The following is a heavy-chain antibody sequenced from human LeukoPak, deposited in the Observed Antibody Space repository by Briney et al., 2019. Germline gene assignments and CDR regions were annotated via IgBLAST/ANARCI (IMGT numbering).Heavy chain of an antibody. V-gene: IGHV3-23*01. CDR1: GFTFSSYA. CDR3: AKTTTGYSSGRYPGLPADY. Sequence: GGSLRLSCAASGFTFSSYAMSWVRQAPGKGLEWVSGIFGSGGSARYADSVKGRFTVSRDNSQNTVYLQLSSLRAEDTAVYYCAKTTTGYSSGRYPGLPADYGGQGSLVTVSS. D-gene: IGHD6-19*01. J-gene: IGHJ4*02. CDR2: IFGSGGSA.